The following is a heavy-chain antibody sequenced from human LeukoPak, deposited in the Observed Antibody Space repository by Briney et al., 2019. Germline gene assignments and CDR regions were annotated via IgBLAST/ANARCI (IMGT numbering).Heavy chain of an antibody. J-gene: IGHJ4*02. Sequence: GGSLRLSCAVSGFTFSSYEMNWVRQAPGKGLEWVSYISSSGSTIYYADSVEGRFTISRDNAKNTLYLQMNSLRAEDTAVYYCAKGSSSYGYFDYWGQGTLVTVSS. D-gene: IGHD6-13*01. CDR3: AKGSSSYGYFDY. CDR1: GFTFSSYE. V-gene: IGHV3-48*03. CDR2: ISSSGSTI.